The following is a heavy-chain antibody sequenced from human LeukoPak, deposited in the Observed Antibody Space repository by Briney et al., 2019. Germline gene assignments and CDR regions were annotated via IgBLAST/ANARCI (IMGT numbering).Heavy chain of an antibody. J-gene: IGHJ4*02. Sequence: GGSLRLSCTASGFAFSSYAMTWVRQAPGKGLDWVSAFSGGDGSTYYADSVKGRFTTSRDNSKNTLYLQMTSLRAGETAVYYCAKDGRYSGYGRWSDYWGKGTLVTASS. V-gene: IGHV3-23*01. CDR2: FSGGDGST. CDR1: GFAFSSYA. D-gene: IGHD5-12*01. CDR3: AKDGRYSGYGRWSDY.